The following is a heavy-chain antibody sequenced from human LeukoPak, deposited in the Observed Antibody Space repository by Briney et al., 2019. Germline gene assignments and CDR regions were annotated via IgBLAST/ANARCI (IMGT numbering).Heavy chain of an antibody. CDR1: GGTFSSYA. D-gene: IGHD6-19*01. Sequence: EASVKVSCEASGGTFSSYAISWVRQAPGQGLEWMGGIIPIFGTANYAQKFQGRVTITADESTSTAYMELSSLRSEDTAVYYCAREGDLAVAGMIFLNWFDPWGQGTLVTVSS. CDR3: AREGDLAVAGMIFLNWFDP. J-gene: IGHJ5*02. V-gene: IGHV1-69*01. CDR2: IIPIFGTA.